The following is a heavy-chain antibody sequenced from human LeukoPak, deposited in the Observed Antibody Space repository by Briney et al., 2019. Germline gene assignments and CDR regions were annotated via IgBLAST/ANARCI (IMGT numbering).Heavy chain of an antibody. Sequence: GGSLRLSCAASGFTFSSYSMNWVRQAPGKGLEWVSYISSSGSTIYYADSVKGRFTISRDNAKNSLYLQMNSLRAEDTAVYYCARESYSSSWYLVDYYYYYMDVWGKGTTVTVSS. V-gene: IGHV3-48*01. D-gene: IGHD6-13*01. CDR1: GFTFSSYS. J-gene: IGHJ6*03. CDR3: ARESYSSSWYLVDYYYYYMDV. CDR2: ISSSGSTI.